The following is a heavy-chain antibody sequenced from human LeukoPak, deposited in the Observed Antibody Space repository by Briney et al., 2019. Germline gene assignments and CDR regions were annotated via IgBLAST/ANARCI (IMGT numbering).Heavy chain of an antibody. V-gene: IGHV4-39*07. CDR2: IYYSGST. CDR1: GGSISSSSYY. CDR3: ARASPLLGYCSGGSCFTTWLDY. D-gene: IGHD2-15*01. Sequence: SETLSLTCTVSGGSISSSSYYWGWIRQPPGKGLEWIGSIYYSGSTYYNPSLKSRVTISVDTSKNQFSLKLSSVTAADTAVYYCARASPLLGYCSGGSCFTTWLDYWGQGTLVTVSS. J-gene: IGHJ4*02.